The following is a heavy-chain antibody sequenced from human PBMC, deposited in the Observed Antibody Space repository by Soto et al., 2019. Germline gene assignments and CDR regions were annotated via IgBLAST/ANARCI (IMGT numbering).Heavy chain of an antibody. Sequence: SSETLSLTCAVYGGSFSGYYWSWIRQPPGKGLEWIGEVNHSGSTNYNPSLKSRVTISVDTSKSQFSLKLSSVTAADTAVYYCARAHRCIVGVVAANMGYFDYWGQGTLVTVSS. CDR3: ARAHRCIVGVVAANMGYFDY. V-gene: IGHV4-34*01. D-gene: IGHD2-15*01. CDR1: GGSFSGYY. CDR2: VNHSGST. J-gene: IGHJ4*02.